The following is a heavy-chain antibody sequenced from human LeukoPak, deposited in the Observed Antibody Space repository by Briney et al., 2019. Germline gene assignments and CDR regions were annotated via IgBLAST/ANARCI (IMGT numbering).Heavy chain of an antibody. D-gene: IGHD1-14*01. Sequence: GGSLRLSCTTSGFIFDTHTLTWVRQAPGKGLEWVASISGSGDSTNYGDSVKGRFTISRDNFKRTVHLEMSNLRADDTAMYYCVRRAAVRGMDFWGLGTTVIVSS. V-gene: IGHV3-23*01. CDR1: GFIFDTHT. CDR3: VRRAAVRGMDF. J-gene: IGHJ6*02. CDR2: ISGSGDST.